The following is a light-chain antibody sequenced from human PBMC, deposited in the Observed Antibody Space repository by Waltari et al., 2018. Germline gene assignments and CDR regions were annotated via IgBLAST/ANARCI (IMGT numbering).Light chain of an antibody. Sequence: DIQMTQSPSSVSASEGDRVTITCRASQAISGLLAWYQQKPGRAPKLLIYGASSLHSGVSSRFSGSGSRTDCTLTISSLQPEDFAIYYCQQATSLPLTFGGGTRVEIK. CDR1: QAISGL. CDR2: GAS. CDR3: QQATSLPLT. J-gene: IGKJ4*01. V-gene: IGKV1-12*01.